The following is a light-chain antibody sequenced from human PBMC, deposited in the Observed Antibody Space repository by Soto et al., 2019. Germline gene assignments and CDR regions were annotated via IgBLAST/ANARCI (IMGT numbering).Light chain of an antibody. CDR3: QQYAGSPLA. CDR1: QNVARNY. V-gene: IGKV3-20*01. CDR2: DAS. J-gene: IGKJ4*01. Sequence: EIVLTQSPGTLSLSPGERATLSCRASQNVARNYLAWYQQRPGQAPRLLIYDASTRATGIPDRFSGSGSGTDFTLTISRLEPEDFAVYFCQQYAGSPLAFGGGTKVDI.